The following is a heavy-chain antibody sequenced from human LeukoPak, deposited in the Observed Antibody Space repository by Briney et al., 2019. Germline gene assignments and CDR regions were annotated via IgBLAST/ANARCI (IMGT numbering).Heavy chain of an antibody. CDR1: GYSISSGYY. Sequence: SETLSLTCTVSGYSISSGYYWGWIRQPPGKGLEWIGSIYHSGSTYYNPSLKSRVTISVDTSKNQFSLKLSSVTAADTAVYYCARERAYYYDSSGYYGSRGAFDIWGQGTMVTVSS. J-gene: IGHJ3*02. CDR2: IYHSGST. CDR3: ARERAYYYDSSGYYGSRGAFDI. V-gene: IGHV4-38-2*02. D-gene: IGHD3-22*01.